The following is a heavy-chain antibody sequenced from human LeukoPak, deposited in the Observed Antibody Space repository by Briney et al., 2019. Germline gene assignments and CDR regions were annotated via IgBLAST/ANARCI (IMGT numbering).Heavy chain of an antibody. CDR1: GYTFTSYD. Sequence: ASVKVSCKASGYTFTSYDINWVRKATGQGLEWMGWMNPNSGNTGYAQKFQGRVTMTRNTSISTAYMELSSLRSEDTAVYYCARRSQAGGTGIGYWSQGTLVTVSS. CDR2: MNPNSGNT. D-gene: IGHD6-19*01. V-gene: IGHV1-8*01. CDR3: ARRSQAGGTGIGY. J-gene: IGHJ4*02.